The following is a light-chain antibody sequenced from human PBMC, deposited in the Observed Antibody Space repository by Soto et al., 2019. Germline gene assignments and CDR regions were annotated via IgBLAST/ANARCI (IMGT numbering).Light chain of an antibody. CDR1: SVDVGGFEY. Sequence: QSALTQPASVSGSPGQSIAISCTGTSVDVGGFEYVSWYQQHPGKVPKLMIYDVNNRPSGVSNRFSGSKSGNTASLTISGLQAEDEADYFYSSYTSSNTYVFGTGTKVTVL. CDR2: DVN. CDR3: SSYTSSNTYV. V-gene: IGLV2-14*03. J-gene: IGLJ1*01.